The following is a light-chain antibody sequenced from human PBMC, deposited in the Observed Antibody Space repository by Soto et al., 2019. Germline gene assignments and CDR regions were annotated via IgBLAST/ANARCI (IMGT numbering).Light chain of an antibody. J-gene: IGLJ1*01. CDR3: CSLTTSHTYV. CDR1: SSDVGGYNF. V-gene: IGLV2-8*01. Sequence: QAVLTQPPSASGSPGQSVSMSCTGTSSDVGGYNFVSWYQQHPGKAPKVLIYEVSQRPSGVPDRFSGSKSGNTASLTVSGLQAEDEADYYCCSLTTSHTYVFGSGTKLTVL. CDR2: EVS.